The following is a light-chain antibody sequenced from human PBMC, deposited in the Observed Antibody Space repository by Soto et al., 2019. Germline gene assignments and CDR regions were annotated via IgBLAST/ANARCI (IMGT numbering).Light chain of an antibody. CDR2: DTS. V-gene: IGLV7-46*01. Sequence: QTVVTQEPSLTVSPGGTVTLTCASSTGAVTSGHYPYWFQQKPGQAPRTLIYDTSNKKSWTPARSSGSLLGGKATLTLSAAQPGDEPAYSFLISSPGTRAVFGGGTQLTVL. CDR3: LISSPGTRAV. J-gene: IGLJ7*01. CDR1: TGAVTSGHY.